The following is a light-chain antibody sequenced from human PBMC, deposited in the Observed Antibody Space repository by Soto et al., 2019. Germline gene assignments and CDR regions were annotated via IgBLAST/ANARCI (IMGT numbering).Light chain of an antibody. J-gene: IGKJ4*01. V-gene: IGKV1-8*01. CDR2: AAS. CDR1: QGISSY. Sequence: ASRMTQSPSSLSASTGDRVTITCRASQGISSYLAWYQQKPGKAPKLLIYAASTLQSGVPSRFSGSGSGTDFTLTLSCLQSEDFATYYCQQYYSYPLTFGGGTKVEIK. CDR3: QQYYSYPLT.